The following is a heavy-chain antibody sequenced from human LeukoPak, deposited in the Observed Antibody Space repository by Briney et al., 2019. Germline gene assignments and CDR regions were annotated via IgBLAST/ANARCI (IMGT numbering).Heavy chain of an antibody. J-gene: IGHJ4*02. D-gene: IGHD2-2*01. CDR2: IYPGDSDT. V-gene: IGHV5-51*01. CDR1: GYSFTSYW. CDR3: ARQIYCSSTSCPFDY. Sequence: RTGESLKISCKGSGYSFTSYWIGWVRQMPGKGLEWMGIIYPGDSDTRYSPSFQGQVTISADKSISTAYLQWSSLKASDTAMYYCARQIYCSSTSCPFDYWGQGTLVTVSS.